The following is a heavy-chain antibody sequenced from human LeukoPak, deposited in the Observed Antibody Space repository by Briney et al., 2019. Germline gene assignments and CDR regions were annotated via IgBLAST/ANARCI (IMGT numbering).Heavy chain of an antibody. Sequence: ASVKVSCKASGGTFSSYAISWVRQAPGQGLGWMGGIIPIFGTANYAQKSQGRVTITADESTSTAYMELSSLRSEDTAVYYCARPKPLYCSGGSCYQRRYCYYYGMDVWGQGTTVTVSS. CDR1: GGTFSSYA. CDR2: IIPIFGTA. D-gene: IGHD2-15*01. V-gene: IGHV1-69*01. J-gene: IGHJ6*02. CDR3: ARPKPLYCSGGSCYQRRYCYYYGMDV.